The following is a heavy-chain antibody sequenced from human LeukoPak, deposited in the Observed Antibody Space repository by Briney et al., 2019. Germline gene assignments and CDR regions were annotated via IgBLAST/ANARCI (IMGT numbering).Heavy chain of an antibody. J-gene: IGHJ1*01. CDR3: ARDGYYYDSSGYYYGDFQH. D-gene: IGHD3-22*01. V-gene: IGHV1-69*13. CDR1: GYTFTSYY. Sequence: ASVKVSCKASGYTFTSYYMHWVRQAPGQGLEWMGGIIPIFGTANYAQKFQGRVTITADESTSTAYMELSSLRSEDTAVYYCARDGYYYDSSGYYYGDFQHWGQGTLVTVSS. CDR2: IIPIFGTA.